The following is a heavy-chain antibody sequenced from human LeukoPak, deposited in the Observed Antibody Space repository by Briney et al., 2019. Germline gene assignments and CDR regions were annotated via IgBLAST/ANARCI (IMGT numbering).Heavy chain of an antibody. CDR1: GFAFSSYG. CDR3: AKSSDLLTGYYSYFEY. D-gene: IGHD3-9*01. J-gene: IGHJ4*01. V-gene: IGHV3-30*18. Sequence: GGSLRLSCAASGFAFSSYGIHWVRQAPGKGLEWVALISYDGSNEYYADSVKGRFTISRDNSKNTLYMQMNSLRAEDTAVYYCAKSSDLLTGYYSYFEYWGHGTLVTVAS. CDR2: ISYDGSNE.